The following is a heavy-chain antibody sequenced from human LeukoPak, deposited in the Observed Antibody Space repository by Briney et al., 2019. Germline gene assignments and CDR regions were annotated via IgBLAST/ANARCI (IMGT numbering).Heavy chain of an antibody. CDR3: ARDLIPGRAFDS. J-gene: IGHJ3*02. Sequence: PGGSLRLSCAASGFTFSSYWRSWGRKAPGKGLEWEANIKQDGREKYYVYSVKGRFTISRDNAKNSLYLQMNSLRAEDTAVYYCARDLIPGRAFDSWGQGTMVTVSS. CDR1: GFTFSSYW. V-gene: IGHV3-7*01. D-gene: IGHD3-10*01. CDR2: IKQDGREK.